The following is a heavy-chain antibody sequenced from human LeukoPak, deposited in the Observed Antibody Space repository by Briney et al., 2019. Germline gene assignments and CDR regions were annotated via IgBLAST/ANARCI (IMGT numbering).Heavy chain of an antibody. CDR2: ISGNGGTT. CDR1: GFTFSDYP. CDR3: AREPTGTFAF. D-gene: IGHD4-17*01. V-gene: IGHV3-64*01. J-gene: IGHJ4*02. Sequence: GGSLRLSCAASGFTFSDYPMHWVRQPPGKGLESVSAISGNGGTTYYASAVKGRFTISRDNSKNTLYLQMGSLRAEDMAVYYCAREPTGTFAFWGQGALVTVSS.